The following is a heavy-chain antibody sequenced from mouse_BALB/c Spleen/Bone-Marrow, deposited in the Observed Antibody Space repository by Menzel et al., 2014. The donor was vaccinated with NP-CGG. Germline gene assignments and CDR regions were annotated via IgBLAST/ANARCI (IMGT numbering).Heavy chain of an antibody. D-gene: IGHD1-1*01. J-gene: IGHJ1*01. CDR2: ISYSGST. CDR3: ARWTTVVAKDWYFDV. Sequence: EVQVVESGPGLVKPSQSLSLTCTVTGYSITSDYAWNWTRQFPGNQLEWMGYISYSGSTSYNPSLKSRISITRDTSKNQFFLQSNSVTTEDTATYFCARWTTVVAKDWYFDVWGAGTTVTVSS. V-gene: IGHV3-2*02. CDR1: GYSITSDYA.